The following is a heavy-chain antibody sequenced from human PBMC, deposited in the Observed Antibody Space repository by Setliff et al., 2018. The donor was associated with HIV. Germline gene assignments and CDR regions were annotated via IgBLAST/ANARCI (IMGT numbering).Heavy chain of an antibody. CDR2: IYPGDSDT. CDR1: GYSFSSYW. CDR3: ARLGRICSGGSCTALAYTMDV. V-gene: IGHV5-51*01. J-gene: IGHJ6*02. Sequence: PGESLKISCKGSGYSFSSYWIGWVRQMPGKGLEWMGIIYPGDSDTRYSPSFQGQVTISADKSISTAYLQCSSLKASDTAMYYCARLGRICSGGSCTALAYTMDVWGQGTTVTVSS. D-gene: IGHD2-15*01.